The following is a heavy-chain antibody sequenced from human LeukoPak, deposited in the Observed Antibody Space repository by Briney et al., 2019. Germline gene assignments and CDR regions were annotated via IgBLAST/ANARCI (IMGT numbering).Heavy chain of an antibody. V-gene: IGHV3-21*04. Sequence: GGSLRLSCAASGFTFSSYSMNWVRQAPGKGLEWVLSISSSSSYIYYADSVKGRFTISRDNAKNSLYLQMNSLRAEDTAVYFCAKRGVVIRAVIIVGFHKEAYYFDYWGQGALVTVSS. CDR2: ISSSSSYI. CDR3: AKRGVVIRAVIIVGFHKEAYYFDY. CDR1: GFTFSSYS. J-gene: IGHJ4*02. D-gene: IGHD3-10*01.